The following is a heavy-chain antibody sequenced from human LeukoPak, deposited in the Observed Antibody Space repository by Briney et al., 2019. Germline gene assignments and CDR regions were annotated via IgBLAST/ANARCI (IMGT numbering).Heavy chain of an antibody. CDR1: GYSISSGYY. CDR3: ASDSTITWFYL. CDR2: MHHSGNT. V-gene: IGHV4-38-2*01. Sequence: PSETLSLTCDVSGYSISSGYYWGWIRQPPGKGLEWIGSMHHSGNTYYNPPLKSRVTISVDMFKNHFSLKLSAVTAADTAVYYCASDSTITWFYLWGQGTLVTVSS. D-gene: IGHD5-18*01. J-gene: IGHJ5*02.